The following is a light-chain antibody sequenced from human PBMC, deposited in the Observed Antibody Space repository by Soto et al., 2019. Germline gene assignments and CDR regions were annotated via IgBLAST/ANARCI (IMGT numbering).Light chain of an antibody. CDR1: QSLLHSNGYNY. CDR3: MQALQTDYT. Sequence: DIVMTQSPLSLPVTPGEPASISCRSSQSLLHSNGYNYLDWYLQKPGQSPQLLIYLGSNRSSGVPDRFSGSGSGTDFTLKISRVEAEDVWVYYCMQALQTDYTFGQGTKLEIK. V-gene: IGKV2-28*01. J-gene: IGKJ2*01. CDR2: LGS.